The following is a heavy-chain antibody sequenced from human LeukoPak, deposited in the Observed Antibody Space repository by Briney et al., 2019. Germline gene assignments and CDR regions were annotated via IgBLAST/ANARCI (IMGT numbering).Heavy chain of an antibody. J-gene: IGHJ4*02. Sequence: GGSLRLSCAASGFTFSSYGMHWVRQAPGKGLEWVSSISSSSSYIYYADSVKGRFTISRDNAKNSLYLRMNSLRAEDTAVYYCARDRPYSGYGSYWGQGTLVTVSS. CDR1: GFTFSSYG. D-gene: IGHD5-12*01. CDR2: ISSSSSYI. V-gene: IGHV3-21*01. CDR3: ARDRPYSGYGSY.